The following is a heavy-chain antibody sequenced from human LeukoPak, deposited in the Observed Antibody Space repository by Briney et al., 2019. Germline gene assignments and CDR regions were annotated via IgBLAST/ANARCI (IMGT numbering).Heavy chain of an antibody. D-gene: IGHD5-18*01. CDR3: EGTLGLGYTYGHDY. V-gene: IGHV3-30*04. Sequence: GRALRLSCVVSGFTFSNYAMHWVRQAPGRGLGWVAVMSYDGTKIYYGDSVKGRFTISRDNSKNTLFLQMNSLRPEDTAVYYCEGTLGLGYTYGHDYWGQGTLVTVSS. CDR1: GFTFSNYA. J-gene: IGHJ4*02. CDR2: MSYDGTKI.